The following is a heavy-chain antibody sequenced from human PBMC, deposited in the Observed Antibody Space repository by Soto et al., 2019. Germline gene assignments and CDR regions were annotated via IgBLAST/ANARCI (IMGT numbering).Heavy chain of an antibody. V-gene: IGHV5-10-1*01. D-gene: IGHD1-1*01. CDR3: ARSPANVGYYYYGMDV. CDR1: GYSFTSYW. Sequence: GESLKISCKGSGYSFTSYWISWVRQMPGKGLEWMGRIDPSDSYTNYSPSFQGHVTISADKSISTAYLQWSSLKASDTAMYYCARSPANVGYYYYGMDVWGQGTTVTVSS. CDR2: IDPSDSYT. J-gene: IGHJ6*02.